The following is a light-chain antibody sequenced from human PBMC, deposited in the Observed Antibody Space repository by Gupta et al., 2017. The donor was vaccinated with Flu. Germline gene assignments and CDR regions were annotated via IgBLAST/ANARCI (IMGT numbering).Light chain of an antibody. CDR1: QPVRNY. Sequence: DTQMTQSPSSLSASVGDRVSITCRASQPVRNYLNWYQQRPGKAPKLLIYAASTLHSGVPSRFSGSGYGTEFTLTITRLQAEDFATYYCQQTGSAPSTFGQGTMVDTK. CDR2: AAS. J-gene: IGKJ1*01. V-gene: IGKV1-39*01. CDR3: QQTGSAPST.